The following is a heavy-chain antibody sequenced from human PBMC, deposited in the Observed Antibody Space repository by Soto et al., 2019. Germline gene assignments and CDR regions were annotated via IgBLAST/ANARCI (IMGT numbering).Heavy chain of an antibody. CDR2: IYWDDDE. J-gene: IGHJ4*02. CDR1: GFSLTTRGVG. Sequence: QITLKESGPTLVKPTQTLTLTCTFSGFSLTTRGVGVGWIRQPPGKALEWLALIYWDDDEGYSPSLKSRLTSTKDTSKNQVVLTMPNMDPVDTATYYCAHRPRGYSYHFDYWGQGTLVTVSS. D-gene: IGHD5-18*01. V-gene: IGHV2-5*02. CDR3: AHRPRGYSYHFDY.